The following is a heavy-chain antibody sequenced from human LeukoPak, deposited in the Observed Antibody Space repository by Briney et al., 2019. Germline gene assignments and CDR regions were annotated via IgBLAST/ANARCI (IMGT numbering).Heavy chain of an antibody. Sequence: SETLSLTCTVSGGSISSYYWSWIRQPPGKGLEWIGYIYYSGSTNYNPSLKSRVTISVDTSKNQFSLKLSPVTAADTAVYYCARSRGAVEAFDIWGQGTMVTVSS. CDR3: ARSRGAVEAFDI. V-gene: IGHV4-59*08. D-gene: IGHD6-19*01. CDR2: IYYSGST. J-gene: IGHJ3*02. CDR1: GGSISSYY.